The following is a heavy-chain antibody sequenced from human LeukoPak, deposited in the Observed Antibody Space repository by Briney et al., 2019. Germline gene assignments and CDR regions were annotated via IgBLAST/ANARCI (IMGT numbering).Heavy chain of an antibody. Sequence: ASVKVSCKASGYTFTSYDINWVRQATGQGLEWMGWMNPNSGNTGYAQKFQGRVTMTRSTSISTAYMELSSLRSEDTAVYYCATRAWGAAAGIPYYWGQGTLVTVSS. CDR2: MNPNSGNT. CDR1: GYTFTSYD. D-gene: IGHD6-13*01. J-gene: IGHJ4*02. V-gene: IGHV1-8*01. CDR3: ATRAWGAAAGIPYY.